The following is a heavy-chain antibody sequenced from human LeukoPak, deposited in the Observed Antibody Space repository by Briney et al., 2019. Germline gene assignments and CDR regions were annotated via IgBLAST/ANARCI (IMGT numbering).Heavy chain of an antibody. D-gene: IGHD6-13*01. CDR2: ISGGGGST. V-gene: IGHV3-23*01. CDR3: AKAAAGTGNNDY. Sequence: GGSLRLSCAASGFTFSNYAMHWVRQAPGKGLEWVSAISGGGGSTYYADSVKGRFTISRDNSRSTLYLQMNSLRAEDTAVYYCAKAAAGTGNNDYWGQGTLVTVSS. CDR1: GFTFSNYA. J-gene: IGHJ4*02.